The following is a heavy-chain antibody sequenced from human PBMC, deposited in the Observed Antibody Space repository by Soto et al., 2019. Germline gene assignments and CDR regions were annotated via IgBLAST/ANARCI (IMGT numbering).Heavy chain of an antibody. Sequence: EVQLVESGGGLIQPGGSLRLSCVASGFIVSSNQMSWVRQAPGKGLEWVSVIYSGHTTYYADSVEGRFTISRDDSKNTLYLQMNSLRVEDTAVYYCVRGPSDHKLRLVEWPYGDYWGQGALVPGSS. D-gene: IGHD3-3*01. CDR3: VRGPSDHKLRLVEWPYGDY. V-gene: IGHV3-53*01. CDR1: GFIVSSNQ. CDR2: IYSGHTT. J-gene: IGHJ4*02.